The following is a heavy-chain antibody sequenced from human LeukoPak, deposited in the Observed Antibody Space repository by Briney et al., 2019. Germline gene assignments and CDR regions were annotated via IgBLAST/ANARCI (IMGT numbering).Heavy chain of an antibody. J-gene: IGHJ1*01. Sequence: ASVKVSCKIFGNNLREVSMNWLRQGPGKGLEWMGGFDPEEGRTLYAQKFQGRVTTTEDTSSDTAYMELSSLTSEDTAVYYCTLRGGMICVNGVCPEYFNHWGQGTLVSVPS. CDR3: TLRGGMICVNGVCPEYFNH. D-gene: IGHD2-8*01. CDR2: FDPEEGRT. CDR1: GNNLREVS. V-gene: IGHV1-24*01.